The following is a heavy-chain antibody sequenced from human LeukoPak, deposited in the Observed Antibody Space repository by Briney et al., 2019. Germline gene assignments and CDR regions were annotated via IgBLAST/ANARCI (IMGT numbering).Heavy chain of an antibody. CDR1: GGTFSSYA. V-gene: IGHV1-69*01. D-gene: IGHD3-22*01. CDR2: IIPIFGTA. J-gene: IGHJ4*02. CDR3: ARGYYYDSSGFPSPYYFDY. Sequence: GASVKVSCKASGGTFSSYAISWVRQAPGQGLEWMGGIIPIFGTANYAQKFQGRVMITADESTSTAYMELSSLRSEDTAVYYCARGYYYDSSGFPSPYYFDYWGQGTLVTVSS.